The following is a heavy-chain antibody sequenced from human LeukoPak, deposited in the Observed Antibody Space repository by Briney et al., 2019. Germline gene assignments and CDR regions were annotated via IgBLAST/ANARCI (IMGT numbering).Heavy chain of an antibody. Sequence: SETLSLTCAVYGESLSNSNWTWIRQPPGKGLEWIGEINHRGSTNYNPSLKSRVTISVDTSKDQFSLRLTSVTAADTAVYYCARHRARGYSGYDYIYYFDYWGQGTLVTVSS. V-gene: IGHV4-34*01. CDR2: INHRGST. CDR3: ARHRARGYSGYDYIYYFDY. D-gene: IGHD5-12*01. J-gene: IGHJ4*02. CDR1: GESLSNSN.